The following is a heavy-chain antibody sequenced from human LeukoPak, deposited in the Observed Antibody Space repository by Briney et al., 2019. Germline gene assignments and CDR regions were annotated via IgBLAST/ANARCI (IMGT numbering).Heavy chain of an antibody. D-gene: IGHD2-15*01. CDR2: IAVVGGNT. Sequence: GGSLRLSCAASGFTFSSFAMHWVRQAPGKGLEWVSTIAVVGGNTHYADPVEGRFTISRQDSNNALHLQLNSLRAEDTAIYYCARDCCSGGGPLDIWGQGTLVTVSS. V-gene: IGHV3-23*01. J-gene: IGHJ4*02. CDR1: GFTFSSFA. CDR3: ARDCCSGGGPLDI.